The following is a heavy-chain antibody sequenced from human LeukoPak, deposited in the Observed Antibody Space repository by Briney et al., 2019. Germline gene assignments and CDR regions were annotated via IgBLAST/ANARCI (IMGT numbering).Heavy chain of an antibody. D-gene: IGHD5-24*01. CDR2: IYTSGST. CDR3: ANSPSVEMATINWFDP. CDR1: GGSISSGSYY. J-gene: IGHJ5*02. Sequence: PSETLSLTCTVSGGSISSGSYYWSWIRQPAGKGLEWIGRIYTSGSTNYNPSLKSRVTISVDTSKNQFSLKLSSVTAADTAVYYCANSPSVEMATINWFDPWGQGTLVTVSS. V-gene: IGHV4-61*02.